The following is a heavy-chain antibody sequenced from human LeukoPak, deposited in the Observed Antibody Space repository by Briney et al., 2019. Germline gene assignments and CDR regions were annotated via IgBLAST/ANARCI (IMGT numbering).Heavy chain of an antibody. CDR1: GGSISSYY. V-gene: IGHV4-59*08. CDR3: ARQFVAAASGAFDI. CDR2: IYYSGST. J-gene: IGHJ3*02. D-gene: IGHD6-13*01. Sequence: SETLSLTCTVSGGSISSYYWSWIRQPPGKGLEWIGCIYYSGSTNYNPSLKSRVTISVDTSKNQFSLKLSSVTAADTAVYYCARQFVAAASGAFDIWGQGTMVTVSS.